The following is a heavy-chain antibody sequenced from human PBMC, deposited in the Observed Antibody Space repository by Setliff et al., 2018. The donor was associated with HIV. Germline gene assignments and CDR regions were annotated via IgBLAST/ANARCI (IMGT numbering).Heavy chain of an antibody. V-gene: IGHV4-59*12. D-gene: IGHD6-19*01. Sequence: PSETLSLTCSISGGFISSYYWTWIRQAPGKGLEWIGHVYYTGSTNYNPSLKSRVTMSVDTSKNQFSLNLNSVTAADTAIYYCARAPFPVAGFDYFDHWGQGTQVTVSS. CDR2: VYYTGST. CDR1: GGFISSYY. CDR3: ARAPFPVAGFDYFDH. J-gene: IGHJ4*02.